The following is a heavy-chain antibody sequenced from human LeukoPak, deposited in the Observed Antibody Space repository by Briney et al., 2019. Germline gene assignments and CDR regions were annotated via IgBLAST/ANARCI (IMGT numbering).Heavy chain of an antibody. CDR3: ARALSGVLSAAVGGDAFDI. CDR2: IWYDGNNK. CDR1: GFTFFSNYA. D-gene: IGHD3-16*01. V-gene: IGHV3-33*01. Sequence: GGSLRLSCAASGFTFFSNYAMHWVRQAPGKGLERMAVIWYDGNNKYYADSVKGRFTISRDNSKNTLYLQMNSLRAEDTAVYYCARALSGVLSAAVGGDAFDIWGQGTMVTVSS. J-gene: IGHJ3*02.